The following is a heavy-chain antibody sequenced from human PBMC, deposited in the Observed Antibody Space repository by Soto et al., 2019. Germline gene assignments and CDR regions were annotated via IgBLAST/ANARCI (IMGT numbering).Heavy chain of an antibody. CDR2: ISGSGGST. CDR3: VKEFSFSYSVSVIHD. J-gene: IGHJ4*02. D-gene: IGHD3-10*02. V-gene: IGHV3-23*01. CDR1: GFHVSSYA. Sequence: GGALSIYCAPSGFHVSSYASSWVPQAPGKGLEWVSAISGSGGSTFYARSVEGRFTISRDNIKDTLDLHMNGLRGDDTAVYYCVKEFSFSYSVSVIHDWGQGTLVTVSS.